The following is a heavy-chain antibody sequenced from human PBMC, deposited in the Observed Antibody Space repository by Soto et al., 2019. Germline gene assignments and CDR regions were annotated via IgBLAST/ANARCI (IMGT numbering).Heavy chain of an antibody. CDR1: EFSFSDYA. Sequence: AQLLESGGRLVQPGGSLRLSCATSEFSFSDYAMSWVRQAPGKGPEWVSAISGSGKNKCYADFVKGRFAITRDNAEKTIHHHMTSLRVEDTAVYYCANDPNFYDDSAYYTSRWFESWGQGTLVNVSS. V-gene: IGHV3-23*01. J-gene: IGHJ5*01. D-gene: IGHD3-3*01. CDR2: ISGSGKNK. CDR3: ANDPNFYDDSAYYTSRWFES.